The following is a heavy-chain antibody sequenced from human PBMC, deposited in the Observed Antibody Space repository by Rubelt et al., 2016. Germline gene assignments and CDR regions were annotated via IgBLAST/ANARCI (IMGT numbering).Heavy chain of an antibody. CDR1: GGSISSSTYY. CDR3: ARHAFIVTTGSFWDF. J-gene: IGHJ4*02. Sequence: QLQLQESGPGLVKPSETLSLTCTVSGGSISSSTYYWGWIRQPPGQGLEWIGSIYYSGSTYYNTSLKSRVTISVDTSKNQFSRKLSSVTAADTAMYYCARHAFIVTTGSFWDFWGQGTLVTVSS. V-gene: IGHV4-39*01. CDR2: IYYSGST. D-gene: IGHD4-17*01.